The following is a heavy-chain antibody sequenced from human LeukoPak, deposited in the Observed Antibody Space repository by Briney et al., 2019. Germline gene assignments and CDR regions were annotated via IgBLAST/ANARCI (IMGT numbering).Heavy chain of an antibody. CDR3: ARDGYDSAPFDY. V-gene: IGHV4-59*12. CDR1: GGSISSYY. CDR2: ISHYENA. J-gene: IGHJ4*02. Sequence: SETLSLTCTVSGGSISSYYWNWIRQPPGKGLEWIGYISHYENAYYNPSLSSRVTMSVGKSKNQVSLKITSVTAADTAIYYCARDGYDSAPFDYWGPGTLVTVSS. D-gene: IGHD5-12*01.